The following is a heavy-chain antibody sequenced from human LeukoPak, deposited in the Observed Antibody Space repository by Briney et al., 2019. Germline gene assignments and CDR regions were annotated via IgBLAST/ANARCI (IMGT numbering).Heavy chain of an antibody. D-gene: IGHD2-21*01. Sequence: GASVKVSCKASGYTFTSYGISWVRQAPRQGLEWMGWISAYNGNTNYAQKLQGRVTMTTDTSTSTAYMELRSLRSDDTAVYYCARYAYAYCGGDCYNFDYWGQGTLVTVSS. V-gene: IGHV1-18*01. CDR1: GYTFTSYG. CDR2: ISAYNGNT. J-gene: IGHJ4*02. CDR3: ARYAYAYCGGDCYNFDY.